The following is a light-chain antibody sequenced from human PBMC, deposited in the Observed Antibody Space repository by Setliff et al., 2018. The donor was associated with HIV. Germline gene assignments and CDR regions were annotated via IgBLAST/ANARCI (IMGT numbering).Light chain of an antibody. CDR3: QSYDNSLSGYV. CDR2: DNH. V-gene: IGLV1-40*01. CDR1: SSNIGAGYD. J-gene: IGLJ1*01. Sequence: VLTQPPSVSGAPGQMVTISCIGSSSNIGAGYDVHWYQQVPGTAPKLLIFDNHIRPSGVPDRFSGSKSGTSASLAITGLQAEDEADYYCQSYDNSLSGYVFGIGTKVTVL.